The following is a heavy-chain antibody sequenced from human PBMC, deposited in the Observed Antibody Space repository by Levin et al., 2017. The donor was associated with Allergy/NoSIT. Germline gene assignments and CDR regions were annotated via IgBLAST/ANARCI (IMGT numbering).Heavy chain of an antibody. V-gene: IGHV3-48*02. CDR1: GFPFGTYA. CDR3: ARDLGNSGWSFDL. J-gene: IGHJ4*02. Sequence: SCTASGFPFGTYAMVWVRQAPGKGLEWISYISGISSHMYYADSVKGRFTVSRDNHRNSLSLQMNGLRDEAKADYYCARDLGNSGWSFDLWGQGTRVTV. CDR2: ISGISSHM. D-gene: IGHD6-13*01.